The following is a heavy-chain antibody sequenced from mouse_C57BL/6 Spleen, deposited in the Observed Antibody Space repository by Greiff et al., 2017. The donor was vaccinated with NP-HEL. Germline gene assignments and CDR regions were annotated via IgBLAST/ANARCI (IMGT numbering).Heavy chain of an antibody. D-gene: IGHD1-1*02. Sequence: EVQLQQSGPELVKPGASVKISCKASGYTFTDYYMNWVKQSHGKSLEWIGDINPNNGGTSYNQKFKGKATLTVDKSSSTAYMELRSLTSEDSAVYYCAREGGYGFDYWGQGTTLTVSS. CDR3: AREGGYGFDY. CDR2: INPNNGGT. V-gene: IGHV1-26*01. CDR1: GYTFTDYY. J-gene: IGHJ2*01.